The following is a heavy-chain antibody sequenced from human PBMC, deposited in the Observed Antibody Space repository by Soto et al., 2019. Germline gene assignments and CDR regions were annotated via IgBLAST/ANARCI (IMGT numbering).Heavy chain of an antibody. CDR1: GGSISSYY. CDR3: ARDLWDYGDYVGAFDI. V-gene: IGHV4-59*01. D-gene: IGHD4-17*01. Sequence: SETLSLTCTVSGGSISSYYWSWIRQPPGKGLERIGYIYYSGSTNYNPSLKSRVTISVDTSKNQFSLKLSSVTAADTAVYYCARDLWDYGDYVGAFDIWGQGTMVTVSS. J-gene: IGHJ3*02. CDR2: IYYSGST.